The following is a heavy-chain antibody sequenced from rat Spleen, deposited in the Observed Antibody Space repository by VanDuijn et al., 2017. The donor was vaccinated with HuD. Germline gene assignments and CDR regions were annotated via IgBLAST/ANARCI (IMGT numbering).Heavy chain of an antibody. CDR3: AKDMKYSSTYPFYVMGD. J-gene: IGHJ4*01. V-gene: IGHV5-58*01. CDR2: ISPDGGTT. CDR1: GFTFSGYW. Sequence: EVQLVETGGGLVQPGGSLQLSCVASGFTFSGYWMYWIRQAPGEGLEWISFISPDGGTTYYPDSVKGRFTISRDNAENTVYLQMNSLRSEDTATYYCAKDMKYSSTYPFYVMGDWGQGVSVTVSS. D-gene: IGHD1-8*01.